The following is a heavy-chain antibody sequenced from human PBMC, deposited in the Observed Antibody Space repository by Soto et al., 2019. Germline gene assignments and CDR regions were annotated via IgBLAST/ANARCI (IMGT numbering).Heavy chain of an antibody. CDR1: GGSISSSSYY. CDR2: IYYSGST. D-gene: IGHD2-2*01. J-gene: IGHJ4*02. CDR3: ARDLIVVVPAARVFDY. Sequence: SETLSLTCTVSGGSISSSSYYWGWIRQPPGKGLEWIGSIYYSGSTYYNPSLKSRVTISVDTSKNQFSLKLSSVTAADTAVYYCARDLIVVVPAARVFDYWGQGTLFPVSS. V-gene: IGHV4-39*07.